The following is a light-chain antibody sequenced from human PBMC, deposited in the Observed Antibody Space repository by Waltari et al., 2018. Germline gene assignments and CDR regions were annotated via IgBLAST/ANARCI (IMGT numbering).Light chain of an antibody. CDR1: SSDVGGYTS. J-gene: IGLJ2*01. CDR2: DVS. Sequence: QSALTQPASVSGSPGQSITISCTGTSSDVGGYTSVSWYQQHPGKAPKLMIYDVSDRPSEVSNRFSGSKSGNTASLTISGLHAEDEADYFCSSYRSSNTVVFGGGTKLTVL. CDR3: SSYRSSNTVV. V-gene: IGLV2-14*03.